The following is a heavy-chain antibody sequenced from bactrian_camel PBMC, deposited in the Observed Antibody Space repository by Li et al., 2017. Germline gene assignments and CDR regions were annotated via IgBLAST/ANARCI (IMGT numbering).Heavy chain of an antibody. V-gene: IGHV3S40*01. CDR3: AAGDTWYCLSDFRARNFAY. Sequence: VQLVESGGGLVQPGGSLKLSCAGSGFTFSSNNMKWVRQAPGKGFEWVSTITSGGGGTSYADSVKGRFTISRDNAKNTLYLQLNSLKPEDTGLYFCAAGDTWYCLSDFRARNFAYWGQGTQVTVS. CDR1: GFTFSSNN. J-gene: IGHJ6*01. CDR2: ITSGGGGT. D-gene: IGHD2*01.